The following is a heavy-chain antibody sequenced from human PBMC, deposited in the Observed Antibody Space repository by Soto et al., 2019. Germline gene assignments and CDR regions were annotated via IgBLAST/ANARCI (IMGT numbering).Heavy chain of an antibody. D-gene: IGHD5-12*01. J-gene: IGHJ4*02. CDR2: ISYDGNKK. Sequence: QVQLVESGGGVVQPGRSLRLSCVASGVTFNKYGMHWVRQAPGKGLEWLAVISYDGNKKHYSDSVKGRFTISRDNSKNTLYLEMNNVRTEDTAVYYCAKILGTATILDYWGQGTLVIVSS. V-gene: IGHV3-30*18. CDR1: GVTFNKYG. CDR3: AKILGTATILDY.